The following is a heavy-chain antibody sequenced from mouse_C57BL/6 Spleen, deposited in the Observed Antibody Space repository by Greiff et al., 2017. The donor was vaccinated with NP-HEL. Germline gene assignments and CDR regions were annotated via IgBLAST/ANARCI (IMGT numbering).Heavy chain of an antibody. CDR3: ARYGTTVVATYWYFDV. V-gene: IGHV7-3*01. Sequence: EVQRVESGGGLVQPGGSLSLSCAASGFTFTDYYMSWVRQPPGKALEWLGFIRNKANGYTTEYSASVKGRFTISRDNSQSILYLQMNALRAEDSATYYCARYGTTVVATYWYFDVWGTGTTVTVSS. J-gene: IGHJ1*03. D-gene: IGHD1-1*01. CDR1: GFTFTDYY. CDR2: IRNKANGYTT.